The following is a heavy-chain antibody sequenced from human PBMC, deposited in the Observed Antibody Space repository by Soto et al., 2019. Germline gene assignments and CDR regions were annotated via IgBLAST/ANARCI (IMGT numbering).Heavy chain of an antibody. V-gene: IGHV3-74*01. Sequence: PRGSLRLGCAAYGFPFSNYWMHLVRQSPGQGLVWVSRLNTNGRITDYADSVQGRFTISRDNARNTLYLQSNSLRVEDTAVYYCVREAGGVGSYWGQGTGVNVSS. CDR2: LNTNGRIT. CDR1: GFPFSNYW. J-gene: IGHJ4*02. CDR3: VREAGGVGSY. D-gene: IGHD3-16*01.